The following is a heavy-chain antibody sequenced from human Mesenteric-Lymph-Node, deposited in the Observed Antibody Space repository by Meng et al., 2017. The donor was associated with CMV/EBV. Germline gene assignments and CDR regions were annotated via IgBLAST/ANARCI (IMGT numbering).Heavy chain of an antibody. V-gene: IGHV3-48*03. D-gene: IGHD3-3*01. CDR2: IGASGSPI. J-gene: IGHJ6*02. CDR1: GFSFSNYE. CDR3: ARGKLGSGYVTYYYYGMDV. Sequence: GGSLRLSCAASGFSFSNYEVSWVRQAPGKGLEWLAYIGASGSPIHYADSVRGRFTIFRDNFKNLLYLQMNSLRAEDTAVYYCARGKLGSGYVTYYYYGMDVWGQGTTVTVSS.